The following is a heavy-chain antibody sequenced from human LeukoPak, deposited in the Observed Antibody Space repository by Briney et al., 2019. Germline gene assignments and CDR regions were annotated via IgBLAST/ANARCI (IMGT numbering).Heavy chain of an antibody. Sequence: GGSLRLSCVASGFTFRSYWMHWVRHAPGKGLVWVSRINGDGNSTSYADSVKGRFTISRDNAKNSLYLQMDSLRAEDTAVYYCATSDDLWSGMDNWGQGTLVTVSS. D-gene: IGHD3-3*01. CDR2: INGDGNST. J-gene: IGHJ4*02. CDR3: ATSDDLWSGMDN. V-gene: IGHV3-74*01. CDR1: GFTFRSYW.